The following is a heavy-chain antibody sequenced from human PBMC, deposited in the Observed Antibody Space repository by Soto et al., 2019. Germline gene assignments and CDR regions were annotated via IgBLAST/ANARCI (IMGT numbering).Heavy chain of an antibody. J-gene: IGHJ6*02. CDR3: AVAAVREILTEQSSGMAV. D-gene: IGHD3-10*01. Sequence: QVQLVQSGAEVKNPGSSVKVSCKASGGTLSDYAVSWVRQARGQGLEWMGGIMPTVDSANYAQKFQGRLTITADESTSTANMELSSLTSDDTAMYYCAVAAVREILTEQSSGMAVWGQGTTVTVSS. V-gene: IGHV1-69*01. CDR2: IMPTVDSA. CDR1: GGTLSDYA.